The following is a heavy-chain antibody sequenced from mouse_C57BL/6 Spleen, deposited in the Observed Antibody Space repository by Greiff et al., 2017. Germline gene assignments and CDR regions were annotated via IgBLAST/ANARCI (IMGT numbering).Heavy chain of an antibody. CDR3: ARQGYYGSSYWYFDV. CDR1: GFTFSSYG. CDR2: ISSGGSYT. D-gene: IGHD1-1*01. Sequence: EVMLVESGGDLVKPGGSLKLSCAASGFTFSSYGMSWVRQTPDKRLEWVATISSGGSYTYYPDSVKGRLTISRDNAKNTLYLQMSSLKSEDTAMYYCARQGYYGSSYWYFDVWGTGTTVTVSS. J-gene: IGHJ1*03. V-gene: IGHV5-6*01.